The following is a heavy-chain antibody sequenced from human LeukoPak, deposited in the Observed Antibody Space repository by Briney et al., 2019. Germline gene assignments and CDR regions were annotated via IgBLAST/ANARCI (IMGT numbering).Heavy chain of an antibody. V-gene: IGHV3-30-3*01. J-gene: IGHJ4*02. CDR3: ARERHSSSSKSLDY. CDR2: ISYDGSNK. CDR1: GFTFSSYA. Sequence: GRSLRLSCAASGFTFSSYAMHWVRPAPGKGLEGGADISYDGSNKYYADSVEGRFTIYRDNSKYPLYLQMNSLRAEDTAVYYCARERHSSSSKSLDYWGQGTLVTVSS. D-gene: IGHD6-6*01.